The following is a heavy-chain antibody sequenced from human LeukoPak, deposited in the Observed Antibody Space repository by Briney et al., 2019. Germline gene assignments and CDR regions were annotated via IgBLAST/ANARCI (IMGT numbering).Heavy chain of an antibody. CDR2: ISYDGSKK. J-gene: IGHJ3*02. V-gene: IGHV3-30*03. D-gene: IGHD4-17*01. Sequence: GGSLRLSCAASGITFSSYGMHWVRQAPGKGLEWVAVISYDGSKKYYADSVKGRYTISRDNSKNTLYPQMNSLRAEDTAVYYCAAYYGDYVSGAFDIWGQGTMVTVSS. CDR3: AAYYGDYVSGAFDI. CDR1: GITFSSYG.